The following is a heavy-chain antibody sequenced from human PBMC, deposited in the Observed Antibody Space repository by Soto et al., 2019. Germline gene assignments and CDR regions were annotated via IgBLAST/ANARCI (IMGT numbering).Heavy chain of an antibody. CDR2: ISSSGAGT. V-gene: IGHV3-23*01. J-gene: IGHJ3*02. Sequence: EVQLLESGGGLVQPGGSLRLSCAASGFTFSSYGLSWVRQAPGKGLEWVSAISSSGAGTYYADSVKGRFTISRDNSKNTLFLQMNSLRAEDTAVYYCAKDKGCSTTTCHWNAFDIWGQGTMVTVSS. CDR1: GFTFSSYG. D-gene: IGHD2-2*01. CDR3: AKDKGCSTTTCHWNAFDI.